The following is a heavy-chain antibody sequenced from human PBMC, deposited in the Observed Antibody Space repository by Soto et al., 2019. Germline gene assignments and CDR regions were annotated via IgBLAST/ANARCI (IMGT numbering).Heavy chain of an antibody. V-gene: IGHV2-5*02. CDR1: GFSLTTSGVG. CDR2: IYWDDDK. CDR3: AHRVLRTVFGLVTTTAIFFDF. D-gene: IGHD3-3*01. J-gene: IGHJ4*02. Sequence: QITLNESGPTVVRPTETLTLTCRFSGFSLTTSGVGVGWIRQSPGKAPEWLALIYWDDDKRYSASLKSRLTITKDPSKNQVVLTVSDLDPTDTATYYCAHRVLRTVFGLVTTTAIFFDFWGPGTPVAVSS.